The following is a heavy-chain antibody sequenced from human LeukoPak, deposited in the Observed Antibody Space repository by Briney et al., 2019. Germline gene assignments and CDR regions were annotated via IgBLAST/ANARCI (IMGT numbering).Heavy chain of an antibody. V-gene: IGHV4-61*02. CDR2: ISTSGST. CDR3: TTVRGNYDSIGSGFDY. Sequence: SETLSLTCTVSGGSISSGTYYWSWIRQPAGKGLEWIGRISTSGSTNYNPSLKSRVTISVDTSKNQFSLKLSSVTAADTAVYYCTTVRGNYDSIGSGFDYSGHGTLVTVSS. D-gene: IGHD3-22*01. CDR1: GGSISSGTYY. J-gene: IGHJ4*03.